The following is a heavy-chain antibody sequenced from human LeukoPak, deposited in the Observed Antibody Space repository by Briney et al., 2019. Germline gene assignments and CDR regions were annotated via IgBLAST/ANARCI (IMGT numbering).Heavy chain of an antibody. CDR1: GSTFSTYA. V-gene: IGHV3-23*01. D-gene: IGHD1-26*01. CDR3: AKGRRVSGQGPKDY. Sequence: GGSLSLFCPASGSTFSTYATSCVRLAPGKGMEWLLVISGSGGSTYYADSMKGRFTITRDNSKNTLYLQMNSLRAEDTAVYYCAKGRRVSGQGPKDYWGQGTLVTVSS. CDR2: ISGSGGST. J-gene: IGHJ4*02.